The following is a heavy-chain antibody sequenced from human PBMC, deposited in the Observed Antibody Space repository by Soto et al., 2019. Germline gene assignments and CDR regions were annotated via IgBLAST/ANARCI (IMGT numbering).Heavy chain of an antibody. Sequence: QLQLQESGSGLVKPSQTLSLTCAVSGGSISSGGYSWSWIRQPPGKGLEWIGYIYHSGSTYYNPYIKSRATTSVDRSKNQFSLKLSSVTAADTAVYYCARSQPTVTSYDYWGQGTLVTVSS. V-gene: IGHV4-30-2*01. CDR1: GGSISSGGYS. D-gene: IGHD4-17*01. CDR2: IYHSGST. CDR3: ARSQPTVTSYDY. J-gene: IGHJ4*02.